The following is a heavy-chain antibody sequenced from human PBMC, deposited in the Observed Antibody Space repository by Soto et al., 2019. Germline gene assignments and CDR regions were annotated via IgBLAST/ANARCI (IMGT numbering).Heavy chain of an antibody. CDR2: IDDTGST. CDR3: ARGVLEWLLRDSYYYYMDV. Sequence: QVQLQESGPGLVKPSETLSLTCTVSGDSISSSYWNWIRQAPGKGLEWIGYIDDTGSTNYNPSLKRRVTLSVDPSNNQYSLKLRSVTAADTAVYYCARGVLEWLLRDSYYYYMDVWGKGTTVTVSS. D-gene: IGHD3-3*01. CDR1: GDSISSSY. J-gene: IGHJ6*03. V-gene: IGHV4-59*01.